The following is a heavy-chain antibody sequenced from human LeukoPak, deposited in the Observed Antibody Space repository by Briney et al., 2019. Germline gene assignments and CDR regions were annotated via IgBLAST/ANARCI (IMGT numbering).Heavy chain of an antibody. CDR3: ARGGAVAGTPYYFDY. CDR2: MYYIGST. CDR1: GGSISSSSYY. Sequence: PSETLSLTCTVSGGSISSSSYYWGWIRQPPGKGLEWIGSMYYIGSTYYNPSLKSRVTISVDTSKNQFSLKLSSVTAADTAVYYCARGGAVAGTPYYFDYWGQGALVTVSS. J-gene: IGHJ4*02. V-gene: IGHV4-39*01. D-gene: IGHD6-19*01.